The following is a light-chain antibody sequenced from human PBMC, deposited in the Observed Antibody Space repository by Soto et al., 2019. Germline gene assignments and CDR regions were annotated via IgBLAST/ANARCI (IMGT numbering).Light chain of an antibody. V-gene: IGLV2-8*01. Sequence: QSALTQPPSASGSPGQSVTISCNGTSSDVGAYNYVSWYQQHAGKAPKLVIYEVTKRPSGVPDRFSGSKSANTASLTVSGLQAEDEADYYCSSFASSNTWVFGGGTTLTVL. CDR2: EVT. CDR3: SSFASSNTWV. J-gene: IGLJ3*02. CDR1: SSDVGAYNY.